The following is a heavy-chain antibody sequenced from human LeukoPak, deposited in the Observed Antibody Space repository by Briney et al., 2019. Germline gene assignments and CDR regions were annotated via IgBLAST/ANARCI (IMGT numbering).Heavy chain of an antibody. J-gene: IGHJ6*02. CDR2: IDDDGSIT. D-gene: IGHD2-15*01. CDR1: GFTFSGSW. V-gene: IGHV3-74*01. Sequence: SGGSLRLSCAASGFTFSGSWMHWVRQAPGKGLVWVSRIDDDGSITTYADSVKGRFTISRDNAKNTLYLQMNSLRAEDTAVYYCARGGCSGGSCFEVGLHYYYGMDVWGQGTTVTVSS. CDR3: ARGGCSGGSCFEVGLHYYYGMDV.